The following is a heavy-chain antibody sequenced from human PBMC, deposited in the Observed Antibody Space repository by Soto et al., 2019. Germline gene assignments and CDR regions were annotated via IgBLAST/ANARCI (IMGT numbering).Heavy chain of an antibody. CDR3: ARGNVDY. V-gene: IGHV4-4*02. J-gene: IGHJ4*02. Sequence: QVQLQESGPGLVKPSGTLSLTCAVSGGSISSSNWWCRVRQSPEKGLEWIGEIHHSGSTNYNPSLKSRVTISVDRSNNQFSLKLSSVTAADTAVYYCARGNVDYWGQGTLVTVSS. CDR2: IHHSGST. D-gene: IGHD1-1*01. CDR1: GGSISSSNW.